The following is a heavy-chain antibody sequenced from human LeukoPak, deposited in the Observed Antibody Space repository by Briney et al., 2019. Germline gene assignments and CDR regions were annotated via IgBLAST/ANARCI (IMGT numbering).Heavy chain of an antibody. CDR2: LRPDGSEK. Sequence: GSLRTSCAASGFTFSNYWMRWVRQAPGEGLEWVADLRPDGSEKFYVDSVKGRFTLSRDNAKKSLYLRMNSLRVEDTAVYYCARDADLGTTITGGLDIWGQGTMVTVSS. CDR1: GFTFSNYW. V-gene: IGHV3-7*01. J-gene: IGHJ3*02. CDR3: ARDADLGTTITGGLDI. D-gene: IGHD5-24*01.